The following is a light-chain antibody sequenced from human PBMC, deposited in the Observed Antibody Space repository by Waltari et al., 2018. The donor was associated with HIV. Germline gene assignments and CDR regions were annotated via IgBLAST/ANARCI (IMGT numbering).Light chain of an antibody. CDR2: EVS. Sequence: QSALTQSPSASGSPGQSVTISCTGKTSDVGAYNYVSWYQQHPGKAPKLMIYEVSKRPSGVPDRFSGSKSGNTASLTVSGLQAEDEADYYCTSYAGRNTLVFGGGTKLTVL. J-gene: IGLJ2*01. V-gene: IGLV2-8*01. CDR1: TSDVGAYNY. CDR3: TSYAGRNTLV.